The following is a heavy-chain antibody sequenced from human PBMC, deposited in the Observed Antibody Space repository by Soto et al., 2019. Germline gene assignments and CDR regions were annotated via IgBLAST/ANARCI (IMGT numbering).Heavy chain of an antibody. CDR2: ISNDGSNK. J-gene: IGHJ4*02. D-gene: IGHD6-13*01. CDR3: ARGQQGNDY. V-gene: IGHV3-30-3*01. Sequence: QVHLVESGGGVVQPGRSLRLSCAASGFSFSSYAMHWLRQAPGEGLEWVAVISNDGSNKFFADSVKGRFFISRDNSNNTLFLEMDSLRPEDTAVYYCARGQQGNDYWGQGFLV. CDR1: GFSFSSYA.